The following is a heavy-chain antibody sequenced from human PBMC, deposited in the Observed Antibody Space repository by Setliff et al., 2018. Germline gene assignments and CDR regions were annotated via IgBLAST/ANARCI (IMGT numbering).Heavy chain of an antibody. Sequence: PSETLSLTCTVSGGSISSGSNYWSWIRQPAGRGLEWIGHIDPSGNTNYHPSLKSRVTISGDTSKNQFSLKLTSVTAADTAVYYCARGPRGYGSGSYYATEYFQHWGQGTLVTAPQ. V-gene: IGHV4-61*09. D-gene: IGHD3-10*01. CDR3: ARGPRGYGSGSYYATEYFQH. J-gene: IGHJ1*01. CDR2: IDPSGNT. CDR1: GGSISSGSNY.